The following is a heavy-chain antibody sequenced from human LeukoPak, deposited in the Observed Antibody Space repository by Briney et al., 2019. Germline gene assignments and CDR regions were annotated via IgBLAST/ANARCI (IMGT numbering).Heavy chain of an antibody. CDR2: IYPGDSDT. Sequence: GESLKISCKGSGYSFTNYWIGWVRQPPGKGLEWMGIIYPGDSDTRYSPSFQGQVTISADRSTSTAYLQWRSLKASDSAMYYCARSYSSSPYDAFDIWGQGTMVTVSS. V-gene: IGHV5-51*01. CDR1: GYSFTNYW. D-gene: IGHD6-6*01. CDR3: ARSYSSSPYDAFDI. J-gene: IGHJ3*02.